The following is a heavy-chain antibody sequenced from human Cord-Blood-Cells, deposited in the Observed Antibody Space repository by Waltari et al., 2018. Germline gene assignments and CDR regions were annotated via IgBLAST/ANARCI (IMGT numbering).Heavy chain of an antibody. CDR1: GFPLSSYC. D-gene: IGHD2-21*01. CDR2: IKQDGSEK. V-gene: IGHV3-7*01. J-gene: IGHJ3*02. CDR3: ARGLAGDDAFDI. Sequence: EVQLVASGGGLVQPGGSLRLSCAASGFPLSSYCISWFSQAPGKGLEWVANIKQDGSEKYYVDSVKGRFTISRDNAKNSLYLQMNSLRAEDTAVYYCARGLAGDDAFDIWGQGTMVTVSS.